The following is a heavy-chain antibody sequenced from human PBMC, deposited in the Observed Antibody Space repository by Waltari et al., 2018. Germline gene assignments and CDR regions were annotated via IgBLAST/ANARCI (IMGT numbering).Heavy chain of an antibody. Sequence: QVQLQESGQGLVKPSGTLSLTCAVSGDSISGNYWWSWVRRSPEKGLEWIGQVHHSGKTHYNPSLQSRVTISLDKPKNQFSLNLNSVTAADTAVYYCAGDRAIGLFFDYWGRGTLVTVSS. CDR3: AGDRAIGLFFDY. CDR1: GDSISGNYW. V-gene: IGHV4-4*02. D-gene: IGHD2-2*01. CDR2: VHHSGKT. J-gene: IGHJ4*02.